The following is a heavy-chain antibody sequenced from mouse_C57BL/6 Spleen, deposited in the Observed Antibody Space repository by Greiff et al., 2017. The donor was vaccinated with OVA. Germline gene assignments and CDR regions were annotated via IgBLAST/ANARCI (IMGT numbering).Heavy chain of an antibody. Sequence: VKLQQPGAELVKPGASVKLSCKASGYTFTSYWMHWVKQRPGQGLEWIGMIHPNSGSTNYNEKFKSKATLTVDKSSSTAYMQLSSLTSEDSAVYYCARGASYYGSSHWYFDVWGTGTTVTVSS. V-gene: IGHV1-64*01. D-gene: IGHD1-1*01. CDR2: IHPNSGST. CDR1: GYTFTSYW. J-gene: IGHJ1*03. CDR3: ARGASYYGSSHWYFDV.